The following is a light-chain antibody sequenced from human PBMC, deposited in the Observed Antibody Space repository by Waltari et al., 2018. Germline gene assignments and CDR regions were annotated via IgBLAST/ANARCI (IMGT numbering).Light chain of an antibody. Sequence: DIQMTQSPSSVSASVGDRVTITCRASQGIGTWLAWYQQKPGKAPKVLIYSAFSLKSGIPSRFSGSGSGTEFTLTISGPQPEDFATYYCQQSNSFPLTFGGGTKVEIK. CDR2: SAF. V-gene: IGKV1-12*01. CDR3: QQSNSFPLT. J-gene: IGKJ4*01. CDR1: QGIGTW.